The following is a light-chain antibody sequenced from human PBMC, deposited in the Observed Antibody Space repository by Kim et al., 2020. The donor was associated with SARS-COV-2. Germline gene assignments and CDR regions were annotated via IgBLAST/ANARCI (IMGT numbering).Light chain of an antibody. J-gene: IGKJ1*01. CDR2: GAT. CDR1: QSVGSN. V-gene: IGKV3-15*01. CDR3: QHYNNRPPWT. Sequence: EILMTQSPGTLTVSPGERALLSCRASQSVGSNVAWYQQKPGQAPRLLIYGATARATGIPARFSGSGSGTDFTLTISGLQSEDFAVYFCQHYNNRPPWTFGQGTKVDIK.